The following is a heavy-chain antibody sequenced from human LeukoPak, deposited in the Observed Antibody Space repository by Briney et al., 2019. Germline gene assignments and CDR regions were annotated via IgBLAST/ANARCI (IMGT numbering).Heavy chain of an antibody. CDR2: ISYDGSNK. D-gene: IGHD5-18*01. CDR1: GFTFSSYG. CDR3: AKAIQLWFPYYYGMDV. V-gene: IGHV3-30*18. J-gene: IGHJ6*02. Sequence: GGSLRLSCAASGFTFSSYGMHWVRQAPGKGLEWVAVISYDGSNKYYADSVRGRFTISRDNSKNTLYLQMNSLRAEDTAVYYCAKAIQLWFPYYYGMDVWGPGTTVTVSS.